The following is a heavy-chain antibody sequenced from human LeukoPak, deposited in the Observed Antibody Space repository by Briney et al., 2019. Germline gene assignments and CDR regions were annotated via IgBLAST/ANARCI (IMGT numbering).Heavy chain of an antibody. J-gene: IGHJ4*02. V-gene: IGHV4-39*01. Sequence: SETLSLTCTVSGDSISSSGYYWGWIRQPPGKGLEWIGSISYSGRTSYNPPLNSRVTISVDASKNQFSLKLSSVTAADTAVYYCARHFDYWGQGTLVTVSS. CDR2: ISYSGRT. CDR1: GDSISSSGYY. CDR3: ARHFDY.